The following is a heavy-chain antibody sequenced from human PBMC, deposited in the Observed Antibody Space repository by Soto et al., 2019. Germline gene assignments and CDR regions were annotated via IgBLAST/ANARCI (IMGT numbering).Heavy chain of an antibody. Sequence: GASVKVSCKASGYTFTSYGISWVRQAPGQGLEWMGWISAYNGNTNYAQKLQGRVTMTTDTSTSTAYMELRSLRSDDTAVYYCAREGYYDSSGYQDEYYFDYWGQGTLVTVSS. J-gene: IGHJ4*02. D-gene: IGHD3-22*01. CDR2: ISAYNGNT. V-gene: IGHV1-18*04. CDR3: AREGYYDSSGYQDEYYFDY. CDR1: GYTFTSYG.